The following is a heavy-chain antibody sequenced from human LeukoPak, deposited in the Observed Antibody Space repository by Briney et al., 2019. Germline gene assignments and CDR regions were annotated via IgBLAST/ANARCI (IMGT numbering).Heavy chain of an antibody. Sequence: QPGGSLRLSCAASGFTFSRSWMHWVRQPPGRGLEWVAFISSSGDGTYYADSVKGRFIISRDNSKDTLFVQLNSLRVEDMAVYFCARRYSSGWSLPRNYMDVWGKGTTVTVSS. CDR3: ARRYSSGWSLPRNYMDV. J-gene: IGHJ6*03. CDR1: GFTFSRSW. V-gene: IGHV3-NL1*01. CDR2: ISSSGDGT. D-gene: IGHD6-19*01.